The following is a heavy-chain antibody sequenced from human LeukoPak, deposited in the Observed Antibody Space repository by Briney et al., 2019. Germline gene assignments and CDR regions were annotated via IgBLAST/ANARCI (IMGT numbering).Heavy chain of an antibody. CDR2: ITKYDGRV. CDR3: ASQSEPYCSGGSCYQGGFDY. D-gene: IGHD2-15*01. J-gene: IGHJ4*02. V-gene: IGHV3-21*01. Sequence: GGSLRLSCAVSGFGVHTFAMSWVRLAPGKGLEWLSSITKYDGRVYYADSVKGRFTISRDNAKNSLYLQMNSLRAEDTAVYYCASQSEPYCSGGSCYQGGFDYWGQGTLVTVSS. CDR1: GFGVHTFA.